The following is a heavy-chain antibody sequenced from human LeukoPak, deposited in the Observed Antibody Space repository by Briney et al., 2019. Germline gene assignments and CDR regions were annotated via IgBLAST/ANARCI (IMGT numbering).Heavy chain of an antibody. V-gene: IGHV4-59*08. D-gene: IGHD1-1*01. CDR1: GGSISTYF. CDR3: ARQGGANSFDY. CDR2: IYYSGST. J-gene: IGHJ4*02. Sequence: SKTLSLTCAVSGGSISTYFWSWIRQPPGKGLEWIGYIYYSGSTNYNPSLKSRVTISVDTSKNQFSLKLSSVTAADTAMYYCARQGGANSFDYWGQGILVTVSS.